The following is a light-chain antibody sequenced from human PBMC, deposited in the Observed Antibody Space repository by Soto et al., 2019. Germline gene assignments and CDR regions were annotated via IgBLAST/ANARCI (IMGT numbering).Light chain of an antibody. J-gene: IGLJ3*02. Sequence: QSVLTQPRSVSGSPGQSVTISCTGTSSDVGGYNYVSWYQQHPGKAPKLMIYDVSKRPSVVPDRFSGSKSGNTASLTISGLQAEDDADYYCCSYAGSYTGVFGGGTKLTVL. CDR3: CSYAGSYTGV. V-gene: IGLV2-11*01. CDR1: SSDVGGYNY. CDR2: DVS.